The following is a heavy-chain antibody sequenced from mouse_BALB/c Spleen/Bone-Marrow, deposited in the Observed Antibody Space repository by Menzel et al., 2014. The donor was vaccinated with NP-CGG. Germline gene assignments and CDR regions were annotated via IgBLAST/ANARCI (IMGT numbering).Heavy chain of an antibody. V-gene: IGHV1-39*01. CDR1: GYSFTGYN. D-gene: IGHD2-10*02. J-gene: IGHJ2*01. CDR3: AMYGNYGFDY. CDR2: IDPYYGDT. Sequence: EVKLMESGPELEKPGASVKLSCKASGYSFTGYNMNWVKQSNGKSLEWIGNIDPYYGDTSYNQKFKGKATLTVDKSSSTAYMQLKSLTSEDSAVYYCAMYGNYGFDYWGQGTTLTVSS.